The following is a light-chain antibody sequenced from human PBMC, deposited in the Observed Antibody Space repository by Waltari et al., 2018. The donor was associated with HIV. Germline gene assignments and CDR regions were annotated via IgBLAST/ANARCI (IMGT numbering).Light chain of an antibody. CDR3: QVWDTFSEHRV. V-gene: IGLV3-21*02. CDR2: HYS. J-gene: IGLJ3*02. Sequence: YELTQAPSVSVAPGQTARIIRAGNNIGSKSVHWYQQNAGQAPTVVVQHYSDRPPEIPARFSGSNSENTATLTISGVEAGDEADYYCQVWDTFSEHRVFGGGTKLTVL. CDR1: NIGSKS.